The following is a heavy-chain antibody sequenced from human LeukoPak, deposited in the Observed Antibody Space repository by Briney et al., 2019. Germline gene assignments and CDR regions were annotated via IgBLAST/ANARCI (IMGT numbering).Heavy chain of an antibody. D-gene: IGHD3-3*01. CDR1: GGTFSSYA. CDR2: IIPIFGTA. J-gene: IGHJ3*02. V-gene: IGHV1-69*13. Sequence: SVKVSCKASGGTFSSYAIGWVRQAPGQGLEWMGGIIPIFGTANYAQKFQGRVTITADESTSTAYMELSSLRSEDTAVYYCARGLITIFGVVIIGAFDIWGQGTMVTVSS. CDR3: ARGLITIFGVVIIGAFDI.